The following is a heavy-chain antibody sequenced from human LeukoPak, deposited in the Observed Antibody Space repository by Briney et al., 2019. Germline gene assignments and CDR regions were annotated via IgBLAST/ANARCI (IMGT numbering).Heavy chain of an antibody. V-gene: IGHV3-30*18. Sequence: GGPLRLSCAASGFTFSSYGMHWVRQAPGKGLEWVAVISYDGSNKYYADSVKGRFTISRDNSKNTLYVQVNSLGTEDTAAYYCAKGSYYDSSGSFYFDYWGQGTLVTVSS. D-gene: IGHD3-22*01. CDR2: ISYDGSNK. J-gene: IGHJ4*02. CDR1: GFTFSSYG. CDR3: AKGSYYDSSGSFYFDY.